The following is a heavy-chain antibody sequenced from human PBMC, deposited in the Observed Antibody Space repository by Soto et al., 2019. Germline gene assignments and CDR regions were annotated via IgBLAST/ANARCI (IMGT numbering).Heavy chain of an antibody. J-gene: IGHJ4*02. CDR1: GASISGHH. CDR2: ISYSGAT. V-gene: IGHV4-59*08. CDR3: ARGFAIDWYTYYFDY. D-gene: IGHD3-9*01. Sequence: QVQLQESGPGLVKPSETLSLTCTVSGASISGHHWSWIRQPPGKGLECLGYISYSGATNYNPSLKSRVTMSIDTSKNQFSLQLNSVTAADTAVYYCARGFAIDWYTYYFDYWGQGPLVTVSS.